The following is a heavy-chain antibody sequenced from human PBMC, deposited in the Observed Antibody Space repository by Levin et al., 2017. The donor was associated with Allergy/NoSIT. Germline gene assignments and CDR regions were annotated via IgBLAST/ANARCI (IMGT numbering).Heavy chain of an antibody. CDR3: ARGGGPGWYFDL. V-gene: IGHV3-48*01. CDR1: GFTFSSYS. Sequence: LSLTCAASGFTFSSYSMNWVRPAPGKGLEWVSYISSSSSTIYYADSVKGRFTISRDNAKNSLYLQMNSLRAEDTAVYYCARGGGPGWYFDLWGRGTLVTVSS. J-gene: IGHJ2*01. D-gene: IGHD6-25*01. CDR2: ISSSSSTI.